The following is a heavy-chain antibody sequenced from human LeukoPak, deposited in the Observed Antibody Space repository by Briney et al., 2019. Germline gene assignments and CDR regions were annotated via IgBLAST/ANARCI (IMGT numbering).Heavy chain of an antibody. Sequence: GGSLRLSCAVFGLRFSNYWMTWVRQTPGKGLEWVANINQNGSDTYFVDSVKGRFTISRDNAKNSLYLQMNSLRVEDTAVYYCATSGYSAYGIDNRGQGTLVAVSS. D-gene: IGHD5-12*01. V-gene: IGHV3-7*03. J-gene: IGHJ4*02. CDR2: INQNGSDT. CDR1: GLRFSNYW. CDR3: ATSGYSAYGIDN.